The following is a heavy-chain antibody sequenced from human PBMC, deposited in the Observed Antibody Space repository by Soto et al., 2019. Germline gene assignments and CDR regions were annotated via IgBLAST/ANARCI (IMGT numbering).Heavy chain of an antibody. D-gene: IGHD1-7*01. CDR3: ARDLSGAYNWNYYFDY. J-gene: IGHJ4*02. V-gene: IGHV3-74*01. Sequence: PGGSLRLSCAAFGFTFSTYSMHWVRQAPGKGLVWVSRINSHGSSTSYADSVKGRFTISRDNAKNTLYLQMNSLRAEDTAVYYCARDLSGAYNWNYYFDYWGQGTLVTVSS. CDR1: GFTFSTYS. CDR2: INSHGSST.